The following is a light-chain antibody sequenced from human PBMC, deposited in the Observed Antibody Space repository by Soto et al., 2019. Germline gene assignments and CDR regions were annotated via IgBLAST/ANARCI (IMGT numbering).Light chain of an antibody. Sequence: EIVMTQSPGTLSLSPGERATLSCRASQSVSSSYLAWYQQKPGQAPRLLIHGAPSRAPGIPDRFSGSGSGTDFTLAISSLEPEDFAVYYCQQYTSSPLTFGGGTKVEIK. V-gene: IGKV3-20*01. CDR3: QQYTSSPLT. CDR1: QSVSSSY. CDR2: GAP. J-gene: IGKJ4*02.